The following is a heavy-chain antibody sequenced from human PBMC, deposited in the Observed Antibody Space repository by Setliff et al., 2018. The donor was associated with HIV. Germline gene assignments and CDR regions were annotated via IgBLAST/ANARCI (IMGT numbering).Heavy chain of an antibody. CDR3: ARVLGAVYFDY. V-gene: IGHV4-59*11. J-gene: IGHJ4*02. D-gene: IGHD3-16*01. Sequence: KSSETLSLTCTVSGGSISSHYWSWIRQPPGKGLEWIGYIYYSGSTNYNPSLKSRVTISVDTSKNQFSLKLSFVTAADTAVYYCARVLGAVYFDYWGQGTLVTVSS. CDR1: GGSISSHY. CDR2: IYYSGST.